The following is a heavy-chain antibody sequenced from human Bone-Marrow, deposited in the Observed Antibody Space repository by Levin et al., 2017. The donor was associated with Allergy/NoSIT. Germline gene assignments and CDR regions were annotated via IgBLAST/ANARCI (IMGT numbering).Heavy chain of an antibody. D-gene: IGHD3-9*01. CDR2: IYSAANT. J-gene: IGHJ4*02. CDR3: ARAGAGFFDWNQDPGHFFDF. Sequence: ASETLSLTCSVSGDSMSSTNYYWGWIRQPPGTGLEWIGTIYSAANTYYNTSLKSRVTVTLDTSKSEFSLNLRSMTAADTAVYYCARAGAGFFDWNQDPGHFFDFWGQGILVTVSS. CDR1: GDSMSSTNYY. V-gene: IGHV4-39*01.